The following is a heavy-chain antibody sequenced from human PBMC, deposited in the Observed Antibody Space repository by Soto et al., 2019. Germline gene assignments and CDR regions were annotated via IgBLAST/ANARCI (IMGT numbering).Heavy chain of an antibody. CDR3: AKDSTVVEYFQH. CDR2: ISGSGGST. Sequence: GGSLRLSCAASGFTFSSYAMSWVRQAPGKGLEWVSAISGSGGSTYYADSVKGQFTISRDNSKNTLYLQMNSLRAEDTAVYYCAKDSTVVEYFQHWGQGTLVTVSS. V-gene: IGHV3-23*01. CDR1: GFTFSSYA. J-gene: IGHJ1*01. D-gene: IGHD2-15*01.